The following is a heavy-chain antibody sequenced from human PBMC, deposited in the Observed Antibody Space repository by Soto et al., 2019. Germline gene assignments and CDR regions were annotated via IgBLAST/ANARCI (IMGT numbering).Heavy chain of an antibody. D-gene: IGHD1-1*01. CDR1: GGTFSSYA. CDR2: IIPIFGTA. V-gene: IGHV1-69*05. J-gene: IGHJ5*02. CDR3: ERGDLERLGWFDP. Sequence: QVQLVQSGAEVKKPGSSVKVSCKASGGTFSSYAISWVRQAPGQGLEWMGGIIPIFGTANYAQKFQGRVTAHRDXXPSTAYMELSRLRSEVTDVYYCERGDLERLGWFDPWGQGTLVTVSS.